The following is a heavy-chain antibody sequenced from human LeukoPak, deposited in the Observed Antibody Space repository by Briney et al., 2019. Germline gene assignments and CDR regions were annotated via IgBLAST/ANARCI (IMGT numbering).Heavy chain of an antibody. D-gene: IGHD3-10*01. Sequence: ASVKVSCKASGYTSTTNGISWVRQAPGQGLEWMGWMNPNSGNTGYAQKFQGRVTMTRNTSISTAYMELSSLRSEDTAVYYCARGRGGSGSYAWFDPWGQGTLVTVSS. CDR3: ARGRGGSGSYAWFDP. J-gene: IGHJ5*02. V-gene: IGHV1-8*02. CDR2: MNPNSGNT. CDR1: GYTSTTNG.